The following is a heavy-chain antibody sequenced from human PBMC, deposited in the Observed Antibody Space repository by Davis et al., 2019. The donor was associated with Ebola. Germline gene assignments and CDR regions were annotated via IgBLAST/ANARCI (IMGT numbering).Heavy chain of an antibody. CDR3: ARQPPPNYGMDV. CDR2: IYYSGST. CDR1: GGSISSYY. J-gene: IGHJ6*02. D-gene: IGHD1-14*01. V-gene: IGHV4-59*08. Sequence: PSETLSLTCTVSGGSISSYYWSWIRQPPGKGLEWIGYIYYSGSTNYNPSLKSRVTISVDTSKNQFSLKLSAVTAADTAVYYCARQPPPNYGMDVWGQGTTVTVSS.